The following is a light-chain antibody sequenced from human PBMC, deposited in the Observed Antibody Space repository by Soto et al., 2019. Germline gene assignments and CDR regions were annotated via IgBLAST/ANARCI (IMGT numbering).Light chain of an antibody. J-gene: IGKJ2*01. V-gene: IGKV3-15*01. Sequence: EIVMTQSPATLSVSPGERATLSCRASQSVSSNLAWYQQKPGQAPRLLIYGASTRATGIPARFSGSGSGTAFTLTISSLQSEDFAVYYCQQYNNWPPGNTFGQGTKLEIK. CDR3: QQYNNWPPGNT. CDR1: QSVSSN. CDR2: GAS.